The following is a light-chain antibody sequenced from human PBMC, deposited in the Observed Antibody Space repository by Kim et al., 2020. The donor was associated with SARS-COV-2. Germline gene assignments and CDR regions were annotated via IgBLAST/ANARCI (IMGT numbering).Light chain of an antibody. CDR1: QSIGAY. CDR3: QQRSEWPPT. Sequence: LSPGERATLSGRASQSIGAYLAWYHQKPGQALTLLIYETSTRATGTPARFSGSGSGTDFTLTISSLEPEDFAVYHCQQRSEWPPTFGQGTKVDIK. V-gene: IGKV3-11*01. CDR2: ETS. J-gene: IGKJ1*01.